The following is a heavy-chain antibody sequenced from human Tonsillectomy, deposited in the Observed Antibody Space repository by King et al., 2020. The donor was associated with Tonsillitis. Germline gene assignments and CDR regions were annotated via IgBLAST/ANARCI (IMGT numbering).Heavy chain of an antibody. Sequence: QLQESGPGLVKPSQTLSLTCTVSGGSISGDSYWSWIRQHPGKGLEWIGYIYFSNNTYYNPSLKSRLTISIDTSKNQFSLELNSGTAADPAVYYCVRYEGGVFDPWGQGTLVTVSS. CDR1: GGSISGDSY. J-gene: IGHJ5*02. CDR2: IYFSNNT. CDR3: VRYEGGVFDP. D-gene: IGHD2-15*01. V-gene: IGHV4-31*03.